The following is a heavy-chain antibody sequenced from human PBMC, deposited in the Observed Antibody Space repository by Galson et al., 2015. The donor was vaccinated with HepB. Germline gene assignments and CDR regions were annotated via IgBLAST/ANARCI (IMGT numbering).Heavy chain of an antibody. Sequence: SLRLSCAASGFTLSTFGMHWVRQAPGKGLEWVAVISYDGGNKYFADSVKGRFSISRDMSKNTLFLQMNSLRAEDTAVYYCARSKWQLRDDAFDIWGQGTMVTVSS. D-gene: IGHD4-17*01. J-gene: IGHJ3*02. CDR2: ISYDGGNK. CDR3: ARSKWQLRDDAFDI. V-gene: IGHV3-30*03. CDR1: GFTLSTFG.